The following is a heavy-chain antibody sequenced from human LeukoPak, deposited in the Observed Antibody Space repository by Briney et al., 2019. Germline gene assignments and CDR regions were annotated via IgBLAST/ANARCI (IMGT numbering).Heavy chain of an antibody. J-gene: IGHJ4*02. CDR3: ARYSGSYTWHYFDY. CDR1: GYTFTSYG. D-gene: IGHD1-26*01. CDR2: ISAYNGNT. Sequence: GASVKVSCKASGYTFTSYGISWVRQAPGQGLEWMGWISAYNGNTNYAQKLQGRVTMTTDTSTSTAYMVLRSLRSDDTAVYYCARYSGSYTWHYFDYWGQGTLVTVSS. V-gene: IGHV1-18*01.